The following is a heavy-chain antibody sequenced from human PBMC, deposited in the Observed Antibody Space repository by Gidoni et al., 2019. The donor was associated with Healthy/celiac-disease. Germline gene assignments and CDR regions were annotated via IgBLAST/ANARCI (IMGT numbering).Heavy chain of an antibody. V-gene: IGHV3-9*01. CDR3: AKDRSGYYYYGMDV. CDR1: GFTFDDYA. CDR2: ISWNSGSI. D-gene: IGHD2-15*01. J-gene: IGHJ6*02. Sequence: GESGGGLVQPGRSLRLSCAASGFTFDDYAMHWVRQAPGKGLEWVSGISWNSGSIGYADSVKGRFTISRDNAKNSLYLQMNSLRAEDTALYYCAKDRSGYYYYGMDVWGQGTTVTVSS.